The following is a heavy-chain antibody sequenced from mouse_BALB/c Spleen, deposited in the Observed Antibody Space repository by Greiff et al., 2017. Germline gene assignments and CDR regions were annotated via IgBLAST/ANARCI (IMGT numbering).Heavy chain of an antibody. CDR1: GYSITSGYY. CDR3: AREEETGTGFDY. V-gene: IGHV3-6*02. CDR2: ISYDGSN. D-gene: IGHD4-1*01. J-gene: IGHJ2*01. Sequence: EVQRVESGPGLVKPSQSLSLTCSVTGYSITSGYYWNWIRQFPGNKLEWMGYISYDGSNNYNPSLKNRISITRDTSKNQFFLKLNSVTTEDTATYYCAREEETGTGFDYWGQGTTLTVSS.